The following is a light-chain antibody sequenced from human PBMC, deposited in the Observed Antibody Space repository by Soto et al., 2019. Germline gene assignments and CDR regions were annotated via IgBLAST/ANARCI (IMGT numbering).Light chain of an antibody. V-gene: IGKV1-5*01. Sequence: DIQMTQNTSTLSGSVGGRVTITCRASQTISSWLAWYQQKPGKVPKLLIYAASTLQSGVPSRFSGSGSGTEFTLTISSLQPDDFATYYCQHYNSYSEAFGQGTKVDVK. J-gene: IGKJ1*01. CDR3: QHYNSYSEA. CDR1: QTISSW. CDR2: AAS.